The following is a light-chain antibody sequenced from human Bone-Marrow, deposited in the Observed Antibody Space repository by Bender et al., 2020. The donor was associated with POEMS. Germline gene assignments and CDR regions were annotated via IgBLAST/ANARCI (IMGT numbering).Light chain of an antibody. CDR1: YSDIGSYKF. J-gene: IGLJ2*01. V-gene: IGLV2-23*01. Sequence: QSALTQPASVSGSPGQSITISCTGTYSDIGSYKFVSWYQQHPGKAPKLMIYEGTKRPSGVSNRFSGSKSDNTASLTISGLQAEDEADYYCSYAVTTHVLFGGGTKLTVL. CDR3: CSYAVTTHVL. CDR2: EGT.